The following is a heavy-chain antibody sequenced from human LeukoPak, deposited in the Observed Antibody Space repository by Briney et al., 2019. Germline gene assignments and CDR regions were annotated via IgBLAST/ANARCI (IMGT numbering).Heavy chain of an antibody. V-gene: IGHV1-69*13. D-gene: IGHD3-22*01. CDR2: IIPIFGTA. CDR1: GGTFSSYA. Sequence: SVKVSCKASGGTFSSYAISWVRQAPGQGLEWMGGIIPIFGTANYAQKFQGRATITADESTSTAYMELSSLRSEDTAVYYCARSPYYYDSSGYYLPHYFDYWGQGTLVTVSS. CDR3: ARSPYYYDSSGYYLPHYFDY. J-gene: IGHJ4*02.